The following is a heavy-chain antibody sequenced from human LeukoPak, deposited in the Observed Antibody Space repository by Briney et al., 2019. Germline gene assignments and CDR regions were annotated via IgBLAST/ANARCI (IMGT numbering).Heavy chain of an antibody. CDR1: GFTFSSYW. Sequence: GGSLRLSCAASGFTFSSYWMSWVPQAPGKGLEWVANIKEDGSAKYFVDSVKGRFTISRDNAKNSLYLQMNNLSAEDTAVYYCVRDSPGYGAYDFDWGQGTLVTVSS. J-gene: IGHJ4*02. V-gene: IGHV3-7*01. D-gene: IGHD5-12*01. CDR3: VRDSPGYGAYDFD. CDR2: IKEDGSAK.